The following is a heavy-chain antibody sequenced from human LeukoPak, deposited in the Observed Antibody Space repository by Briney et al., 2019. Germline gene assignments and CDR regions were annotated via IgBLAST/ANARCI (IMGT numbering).Heavy chain of an antibody. Sequence: GTSLRLSCEASGFTFSTFPMHWVRQTPDKRLEWVAVISDDGRDTHYADSVKGRFTISRDNSKNTLYLQMNSLSPEDTAVVYCARVGRVSIYPSYMDVWGKGTTVTVSS. CDR2: ISDDGRDT. CDR3: ARVGRVSIYPSYMDV. V-gene: IGHV3-30*04. CDR1: GFTFSTFP. D-gene: IGHD6-6*01. J-gene: IGHJ6*03.